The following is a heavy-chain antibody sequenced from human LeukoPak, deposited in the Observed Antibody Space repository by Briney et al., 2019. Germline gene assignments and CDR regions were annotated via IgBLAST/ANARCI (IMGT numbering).Heavy chain of an antibody. J-gene: IGHJ3*02. Sequence: SVKVPCKASGGTFSSYAISWVRQAPGQGLEWMGRIIPILGIANYAQKFQGRVTITADKSTSTAYMELSSLRSEDTAVYYCAREVGDYGGNSGAFDIWGQGTMVTVSS. CDR1: GGTFSSYA. CDR2: IIPILGIA. CDR3: AREVGDYGGNSGAFDI. D-gene: IGHD4-23*01. V-gene: IGHV1-69*04.